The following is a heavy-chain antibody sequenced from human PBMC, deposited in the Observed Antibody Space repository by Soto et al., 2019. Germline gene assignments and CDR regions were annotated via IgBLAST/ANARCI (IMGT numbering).Heavy chain of an antibody. J-gene: IGHJ5*02. CDR3: AKDSPYSSSWHNWIDP. CDR2: ISGSGGST. D-gene: IGHD6-13*01. CDR1: GFTFSSYA. V-gene: IGHV3-23*01. Sequence: GGSLRLACAASGFTFSSYAMSWVRQAPGKGLEWVSAISGSGGSTYYADSVKGRFTISRDNSKNTLYLQMNSLRAEDTAVYYCAKDSPYSSSWHNWIDPWGQGTLVTVSS.